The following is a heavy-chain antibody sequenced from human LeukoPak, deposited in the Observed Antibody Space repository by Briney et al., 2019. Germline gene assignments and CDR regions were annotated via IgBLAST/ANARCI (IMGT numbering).Heavy chain of an antibody. Sequence: GGSLRLSCAASGFTFDDYGMSWVRQVPGKGLEWVSGINWNGGSTGYADSVKGRFTISRDNAKNSLYLQMNSLRAEDTAVYYCAKVSGIVVVVAATVDYWGQGTLVTVSS. CDR2: INWNGGST. V-gene: IGHV3-20*04. D-gene: IGHD2-15*01. CDR3: AKVSGIVVVVAATVDY. CDR1: GFTFDDYG. J-gene: IGHJ4*02.